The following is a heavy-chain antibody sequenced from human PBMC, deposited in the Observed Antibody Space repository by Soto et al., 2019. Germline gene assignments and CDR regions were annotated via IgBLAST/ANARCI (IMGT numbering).Heavy chain of an antibody. V-gene: IGHV1-8*01. Sequence: ASVKVSFKASGYTFTSYDINWVRQATGQGLEWMGWMNPNSGNTGYAQKFQGRVTMTRNTSISTAYMELSSLRSEDTAVYYCARGFRWHLVGYYYHGMDVWGQGTTVTVS. CDR1: GYTFTSYD. CDR3: ARGFRWHLVGYYYHGMDV. D-gene: IGHD1-26*01. J-gene: IGHJ6*02. CDR2: MNPNSGNT.